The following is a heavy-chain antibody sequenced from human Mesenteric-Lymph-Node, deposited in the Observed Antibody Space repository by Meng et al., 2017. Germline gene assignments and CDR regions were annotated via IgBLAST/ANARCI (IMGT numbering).Heavy chain of an antibody. CDR1: GFTVSSNY. V-gene: IGHV3-74*01. CDR2: INSDGSST. CDR3: ARGPPGRTIGYYYYGMDV. J-gene: IGHJ6*02. D-gene: IGHD1-1*01. Sequence: GESLKISCAASGFTVSSNYMSWVRQAPGKGLVWVSRINSDGSSTSYADSVKGRFTISRDNAKNTLYLQMNSLRAEDTAVYYCARGPPGRTIGYYYYGMDVWGQGTTVTVSS.